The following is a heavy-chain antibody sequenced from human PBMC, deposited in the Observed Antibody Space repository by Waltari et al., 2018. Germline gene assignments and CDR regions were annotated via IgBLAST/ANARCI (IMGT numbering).Heavy chain of an antibody. V-gene: IGHV1-2*02. CDR3: AKSTSGWYNGFDP. J-gene: IGHJ5*02. D-gene: IGHD6-19*01. Sequence: QVQLVQSGAEVKKPGASVKVSCKASGDTFSGNYIHCVRQAPGQGLEWMGWIIPDSGGTNYAQKFQGRVTMSRDTSITTAYMELSSLRSDDTAVYYCAKSTSGWYNGFDPWGQGTLVTVSS. CDR2: IIPDSGGT. CDR1: GDTFSGNY.